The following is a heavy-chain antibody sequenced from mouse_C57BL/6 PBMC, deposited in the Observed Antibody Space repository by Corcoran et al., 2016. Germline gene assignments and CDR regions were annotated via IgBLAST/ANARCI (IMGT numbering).Heavy chain of an antibody. CDR1: GYTFTDYY. CDR3: ARLEGYYSNSYYAMDY. J-gene: IGHJ4*01. CDR2: INPNNGGT. Sequence: EVQLQQSGPELVKPGASVKISCKASGYTFTDYYMNWVKQSHGKSLEWIGDINPNNGGTSYNQKFKGKATLTVDKSSSTAYMELRSLTSEDSAVYYCARLEGYYSNSYYAMDYWGQGTSVTVSS. V-gene: IGHV1-26*01. D-gene: IGHD2-5*01.